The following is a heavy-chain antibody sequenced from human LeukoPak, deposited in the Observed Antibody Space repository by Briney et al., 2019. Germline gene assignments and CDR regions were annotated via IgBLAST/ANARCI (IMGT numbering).Heavy chain of an antibody. CDR2: INPSGGST. Sequence: ASVKVSCKASGYTFTSYYMHWVRQAPGQGLEWMEIINPSGGSTSYAQKFQGRVTMTRDTSTSTVYMELSSLRSEDTAVYYCAREGEGSRDGYNYVGDYWGQGTLVTVSS. CDR1: GYTFTSYY. CDR3: AREGEGSRDGYNYVGDY. D-gene: IGHD5-24*01. V-gene: IGHV1-46*01. J-gene: IGHJ4*02.